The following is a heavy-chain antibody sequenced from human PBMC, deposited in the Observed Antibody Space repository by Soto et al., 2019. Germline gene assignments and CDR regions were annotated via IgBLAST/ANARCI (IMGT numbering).Heavy chain of an antibody. V-gene: IGHV3-74*01. CDR2: INSDGSST. Sequence: GGSLRLSCAASGFTFSSYWMHWVRQASGKGLVWVSRINSDGSSTSYADSVKGRFTISRDNAKNTLYLQMNSLRAEDTAVYYCAKDQAAIPPSGVDYWGQGTLVTVSS. CDR1: GFTFSSYW. CDR3: AKDQAAIPPSGVDY. D-gene: IGHD2-2*01. J-gene: IGHJ4*02.